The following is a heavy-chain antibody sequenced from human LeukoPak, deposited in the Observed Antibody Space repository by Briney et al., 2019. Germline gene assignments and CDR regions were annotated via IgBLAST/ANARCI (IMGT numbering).Heavy chain of an antibody. CDR2: ISTDGSSR. CDR3: ASHLTSIPSDMDV. Sequence: GGSLRLSCAASGFTFSSYWMHWLRQEPRKGLVWVSRISTDGSSRSYADSVKRRFTISRDNGKNTLYLQMNSLRAEATAVYYCASHLTSIPSDMDVWGQGATVTVSS. J-gene: IGHJ6*02. CDR1: GFTFSSYW. V-gene: IGHV3-74*01.